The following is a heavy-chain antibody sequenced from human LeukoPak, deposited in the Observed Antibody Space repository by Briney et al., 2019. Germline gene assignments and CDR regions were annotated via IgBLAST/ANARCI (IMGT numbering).Heavy chain of an antibody. D-gene: IGHD6-6*01. V-gene: IGHV1-2*02. CDR2: INPNSGGT. CDR1: GYTFTGYY. J-gene: IGHJ6*03. Sequence: ASVKVSCKASGYTFTGYYMRWVRQAPGQGLEWMGWINPNSGGTNYAQKFQGRVTMTRDTSISTAYMELSRLRSDDTAVYYCATSYSSSRGYYYYYMDVWGKGTTVTVSS. CDR3: ATSYSSSRGYYYYYMDV.